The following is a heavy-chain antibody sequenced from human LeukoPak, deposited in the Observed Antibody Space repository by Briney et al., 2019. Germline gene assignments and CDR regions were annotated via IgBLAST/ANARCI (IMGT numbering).Heavy chain of an antibody. V-gene: IGHV4-38-2*01. D-gene: IGHD4-17*01. CDR3: ARVVSGDYLDY. J-gene: IGHJ4*02. CDR2: IYHSGST. Sequence: SETLSLTCAVSGYSISSGYYWGWIRQPPGKGLEWIGSIYHSGSTYYNPSLKSRVTISVDTSKNQFSLKLSSVTAADTAVYYCARVVSGDYLDYWGQGTLVTVSS. CDR1: GYSISSGYY.